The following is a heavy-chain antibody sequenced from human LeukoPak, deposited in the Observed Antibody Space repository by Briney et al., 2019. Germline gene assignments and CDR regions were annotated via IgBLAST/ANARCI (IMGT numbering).Heavy chain of an antibody. J-gene: IGHJ6*02. CDR1: GGTFSSYA. CDR3: ARESCSSTSCYLRYYYGMDV. D-gene: IGHD2-2*01. CDR2: IIPIFGTA. Sequence: ASVKVSCKASGGTFSSYAISWVRQAPGQGLEWMGGIIPIFGTANYAQKFQGRVTITADESTSTAYMELSSLRSEDTAAYYCARESCSSTSCYLRYYYGMDVWGQGTTVTVSS. V-gene: IGHV1-69*13.